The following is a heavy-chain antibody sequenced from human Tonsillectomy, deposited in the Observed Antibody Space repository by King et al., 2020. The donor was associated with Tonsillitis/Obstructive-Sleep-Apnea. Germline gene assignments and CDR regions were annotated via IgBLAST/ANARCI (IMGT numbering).Heavy chain of an antibody. CDR3: ARAEADVGTTGFDY. D-gene: IGHD1-26*01. J-gene: IGHJ4*02. V-gene: IGHV4-31*03. Sequence: VQLVESGPGLVMPSQTLSLTCIVSGGSISSGGYYWSWILQHPGKGLEWIGYIYYSGSTYYNPSLRSRVTISVDTSKNKFSLKLNSVTAADTAVYYCARAEADVGTTGFDYWGQGTLVTVSS. CDR1: GGSISSGGYY. CDR2: IYYSGST.